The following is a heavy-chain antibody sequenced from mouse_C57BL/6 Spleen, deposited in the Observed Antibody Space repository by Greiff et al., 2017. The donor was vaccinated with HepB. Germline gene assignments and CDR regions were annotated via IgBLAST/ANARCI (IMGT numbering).Heavy chain of an antibody. CDR3: ARDRSSPFAY. V-gene: IGHV3-6*01. D-gene: IGHD1-1*01. Sequence: EVKLMESGPGLVKPSQSLSLTCSVTGYSITSGYYWNWIRQFPGNKLEWMGYISYDGSNNYNPSLKNRISITRDTSKNQFFLKLNSVTTEDTATYYCARDRSSPFAYWGQGTLVTVSA. CDR2: ISYDGSN. CDR1: GYSITSGYY. J-gene: IGHJ3*01.